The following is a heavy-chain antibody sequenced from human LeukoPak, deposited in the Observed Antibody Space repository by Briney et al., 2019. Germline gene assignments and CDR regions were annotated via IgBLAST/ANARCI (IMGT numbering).Heavy chain of an antibody. CDR3: ARRDRAAMVTEV. D-gene: IGHD5-18*01. CDR2: IYYSGST. V-gene: IGHV4-39*07. CDR1: GGSISSSSYY. Sequence: TPSETLSLTCTVSGGSISSSSYYWGWIRQPPGKGLEWIGSIYYSGSTYYNPSLKSRVTISVDTSKNQFSLKLSSVTAADTAVYYCARRDRAAMVTEVWGQGTLVTVSS. J-gene: IGHJ4*02.